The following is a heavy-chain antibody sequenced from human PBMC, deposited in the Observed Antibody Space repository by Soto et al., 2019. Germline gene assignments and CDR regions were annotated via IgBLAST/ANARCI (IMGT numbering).Heavy chain of an antibody. D-gene: IGHD4-17*01. CDR1: GDTFSNHT. Sequence: QVQLVQSGAEVKKPGSSVKVSCKASGDTFSNHTISWVRQAPGQGLEWMGRIIPILGVANYAQKFQGRVTITADKSTSTAYMELSSLRSADTAVYYCARVAAMGTVTKGYYYMDVWGKGTTVTVSS. V-gene: IGHV1-69*04. CDR3: ARVAAMGTVTKGYYYMDV. CDR2: IIPILGVA. J-gene: IGHJ6*03.